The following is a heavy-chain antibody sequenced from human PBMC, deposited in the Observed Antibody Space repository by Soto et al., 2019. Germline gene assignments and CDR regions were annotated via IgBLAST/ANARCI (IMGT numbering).Heavy chain of an antibody. CDR1: GFNFITYS. V-gene: IGHV3-21*01. Sequence: EVQLVESGGGPVRPGGSLKLSCAASGFNFITYSLSWVRQAPGKGLEWVASISSSAVYIDYADSVKGRFTISRDNANNSPYLQMNSLRAEDTATYYCVRDGLDYYDIERLYFDNWGQGTLVTVSS. CDR2: ISSSAVYI. J-gene: IGHJ4*02. D-gene: IGHD3-22*01. CDR3: VRDGLDYYDIERLYFDN.